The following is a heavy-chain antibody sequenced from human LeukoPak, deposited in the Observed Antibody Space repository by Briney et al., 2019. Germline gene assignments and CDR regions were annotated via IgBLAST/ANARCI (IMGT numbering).Heavy chain of an antibody. V-gene: IGHV5-51*01. CDR2: TGDSDT. CDR1: GYRFSNYW. D-gene: IGHD3/OR15-3a*01. J-gene: IGHJ4*02. CDR3: ARHFGTGTPFDY. Sequence: GESLKISCQCSGYRFSNYWIAWVRPVPGKGLEWMGVTGDSDTRYSPSFEGQVTMSVDKSINTAYLQWSSLKASDTAMYYCARHFGTGTPFDYWGQGTLVTVSS.